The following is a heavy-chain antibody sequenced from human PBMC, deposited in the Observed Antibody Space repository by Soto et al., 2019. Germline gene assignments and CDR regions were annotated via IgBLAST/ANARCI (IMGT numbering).Heavy chain of an antibody. CDR3: VRYDRINMKPYSPEGFHI. J-gene: IGHJ3*02. CDR1: GDSISSSNSH. D-gene: IGHD3-3*02. Sequence: SSETLSLTCTVSGDSISSSNSHWGWTRQPPGKGLEYIGSVYYGGAIFYSGNIYYNPSLKSRVTISVDTSKNQFSLRLSSVTAADTGVYYCVRYDRINMKPYSPEGFHIWGQGTMVTVSS. CDR2: VYYGGAIFYSGNI. V-gene: IGHV4-39*01.